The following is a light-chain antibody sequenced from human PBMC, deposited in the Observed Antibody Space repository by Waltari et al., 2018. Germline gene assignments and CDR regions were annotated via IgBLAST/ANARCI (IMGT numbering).Light chain of an antibody. CDR2: GAS. CDR1: QSVSRA. J-gene: IGKJ1*01. CDR3: QHYVSLPVT. Sequence: EIVLTQSPGTLSLSPGERATLSCRASQSVSRALAWYQQNPGQAPRLLIYGASNRATGIPDRFSGSGSGTDFSLIISRLEPEDFAVYYCQHYVSLPVTFGQGTRWRSN. V-gene: IGKV3-20*01.